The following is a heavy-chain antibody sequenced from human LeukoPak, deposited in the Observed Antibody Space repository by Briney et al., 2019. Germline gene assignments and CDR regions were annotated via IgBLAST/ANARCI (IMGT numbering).Heavy chain of an antibody. J-gene: IGHJ4*02. D-gene: IGHD3-22*01. CDR3: ARDYCDSSGYLQFDY. CDR1: GGSISSGGYY. Sequence: PSETLSLTCTVSGGSISSGGYYWSWIRQHPGKGLEWIGYIYYSGSTYYNPSLKSRVTISVDTSKNQFSLKLSSVTAADTAVYYCARDYCDSSGYLQFDYWGQGTLVTVSS. V-gene: IGHV4-31*03. CDR2: IYYSGST.